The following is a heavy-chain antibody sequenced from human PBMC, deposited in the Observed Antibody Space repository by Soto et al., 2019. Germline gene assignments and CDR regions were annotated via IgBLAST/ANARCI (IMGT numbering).Heavy chain of an antibody. CDR3: ARGAVAALMSWFDP. V-gene: IGHV4-31*03. Sequence: QVQLRESGPGLVKPSQTLSLTCTVSGGSISSGGYYWSWIRQHPGKGLEWIGYIYYSGSTYYNPSLKSRVTISVDTSKNQFSLKLSSVTAADTAVYYCARGAVAALMSWFDPWGQGTLVTVSS. CDR1: GGSISSGGYY. CDR2: IYYSGST. J-gene: IGHJ5*02. D-gene: IGHD6-19*01.